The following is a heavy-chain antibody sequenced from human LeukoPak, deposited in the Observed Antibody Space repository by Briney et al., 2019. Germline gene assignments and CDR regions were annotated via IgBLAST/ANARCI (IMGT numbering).Heavy chain of an antibody. D-gene: IGHD4-17*01. Sequence: GGSLRLSCTASGFTLRKFVMHPFRQAPGKGLEWVAFIRYDGSNKHYADPVKGRFSISRDNSKNMLDLQINSLRAEDTAVYYSAKVMEDYVDYGVVDYWGQGTLVTGSS. J-gene: IGHJ4*02. CDR2: IRYDGSNK. V-gene: IGHV3-30*02. CDR3: AKVMEDYVDYGVVDY. CDR1: GFTLRKFV.